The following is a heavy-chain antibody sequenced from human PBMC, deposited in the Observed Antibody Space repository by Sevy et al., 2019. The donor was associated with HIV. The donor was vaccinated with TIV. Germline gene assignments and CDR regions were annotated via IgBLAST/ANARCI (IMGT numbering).Heavy chain of an antibody. D-gene: IGHD3-22*01. CDR1: GFTFSSYA. CDR3: ARETNYYDSSGHRLNAFDI. V-gene: IGHV3-66*01. J-gene: IGHJ3*02. Sequence: GGSLRLSCAASGFTFSSYAMHWVRQAPGKGLEWDSVIYSGGSTYYVDSVKGRFTIARDNSKNTLYIQMKSLRAEDTAMYYCARETNYYDSSGHRLNAFDIWGQGTMVTVSS. CDR2: IYSGGST.